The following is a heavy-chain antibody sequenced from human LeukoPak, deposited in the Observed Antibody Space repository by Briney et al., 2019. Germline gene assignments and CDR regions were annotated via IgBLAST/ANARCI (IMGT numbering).Heavy chain of an antibody. V-gene: IGHV3-23*01. CDR3: ARQLRYTRDAMDV. CDR1: QFTFTSYA. J-gene: IGHJ6*02. CDR2: ISGSGVST. D-gene: IGHD3-9*01. Sequence: GGSLRLSCAASQFTFTSYAMSWVRQAPGKGLEWVSAISGSGVSTFSADSVKGRLIISRDNSKNTLYLPMNSLRAEDTAIYYCARQLRYTRDAMDVWGQGTTVTVSS.